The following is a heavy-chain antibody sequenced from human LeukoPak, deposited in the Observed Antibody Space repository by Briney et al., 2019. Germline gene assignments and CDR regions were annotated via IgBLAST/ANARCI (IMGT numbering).Heavy chain of an antibody. J-gene: IGHJ2*01. V-gene: IGHV4-31*03. D-gene: IGHD5-18*01. CDR2: IYYNRST. Sequence: SQTLSLTCTVSGSSISSGEYYWSWIRQHPGKGLEWIGYIYYNRSTYYNPSLKSRVTISVDTSKNQFSLKLSSVTAADTAVYYCARDLLDTSMVHYWYFDLWGRGTPVTVSS. CDR1: GSSISSGEYY. CDR3: ARDLLDTSMVHYWYFDL.